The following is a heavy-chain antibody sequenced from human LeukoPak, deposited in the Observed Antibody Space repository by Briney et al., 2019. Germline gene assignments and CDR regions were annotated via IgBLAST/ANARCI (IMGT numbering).Heavy chain of an antibody. CDR3: AKDMRWEPRGYFDY. Sequence: GGSLRLSCAASGFTFDDYAMHWVRQAPGKGLEWVSGISWNSGSIGYADSVKGRFTISRDNAKNSLYLQMNSLRAEDTALYYCAKDMRWEPRGYFDYWGQGTLVTVSS. CDR2: ISWNSGSI. D-gene: IGHD1-26*01. J-gene: IGHJ4*02. CDR1: GFTFDDYA. V-gene: IGHV3-9*01.